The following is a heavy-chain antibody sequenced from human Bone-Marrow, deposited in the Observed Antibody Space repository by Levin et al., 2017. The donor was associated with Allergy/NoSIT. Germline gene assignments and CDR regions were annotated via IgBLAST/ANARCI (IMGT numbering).Heavy chain of an antibody. J-gene: IGHJ4*02. Sequence: GESLKISCAASGFTFSDYTMNWVRQAPGKGLEWVSSISSSSSYIYYADSVKGRFTISRDNAKNSLYLQMNSLRAEDTDVYYCARILAEGGYDFWGQGTLVTVSS. CDR3: ARILAEGGYDF. CDR2: ISSSSSYI. V-gene: IGHV3-21*01. D-gene: IGHD5-12*01. CDR1: GFTFSDYT.